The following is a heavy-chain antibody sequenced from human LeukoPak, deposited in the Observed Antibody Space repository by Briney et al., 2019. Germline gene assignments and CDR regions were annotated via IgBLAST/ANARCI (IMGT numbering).Heavy chain of an antibody. D-gene: IGHD3-9*01. Sequence: PSETLSLTCTVAGGSINSHSHHWGWIRQPPGKGLEWIGSIYYSGTTSYNPSLESRVTISVDTSKNHFSLNVTSVTAADTAVYYCARRGDILTDYAFDFWGQGILVTVSS. CDR1: GGSINSHSHH. V-gene: IGHV4-39*02. J-gene: IGHJ4*02. CDR2: IYYSGTT. CDR3: ARRGDILTDYAFDF.